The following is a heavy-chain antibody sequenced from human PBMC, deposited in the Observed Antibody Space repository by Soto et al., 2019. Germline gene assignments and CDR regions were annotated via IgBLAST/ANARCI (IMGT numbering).Heavy chain of an antibody. J-gene: IGHJ6*03. CDR3: ARDKKGRDDPTFPKYYYMDV. Sequence: ASVKVSCKASGYTFTSYGISWVRQAPGQGLEWMGWISAYNGNTNYAQKLQGRVTMTTDTSTSTAYMELRSLRSDDTAVYYCARDKKGRDDPTFPKYYYMDVWGKGTTVTVSS. V-gene: IGHV1-18*01. D-gene: IGHD3-3*02. CDR1: GYTFTSYG. CDR2: ISAYNGNT.